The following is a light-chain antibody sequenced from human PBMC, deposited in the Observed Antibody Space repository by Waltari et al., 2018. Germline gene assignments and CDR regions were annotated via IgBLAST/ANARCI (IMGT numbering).Light chain of an antibody. CDR3: QQYGSSPVT. Sequence: EVVLTQSPGTLSLSPGETATLSCRASQYISSNYLAWYQQKPGQAPRLLIYDASNRATGIGDRFSGSGSGTVFTLTISRLEPEDFALYYCQQYGSSPVTFGGGTKVEIK. V-gene: IGKV3-20*01. CDR2: DAS. J-gene: IGKJ4*01. CDR1: QYISSNY.